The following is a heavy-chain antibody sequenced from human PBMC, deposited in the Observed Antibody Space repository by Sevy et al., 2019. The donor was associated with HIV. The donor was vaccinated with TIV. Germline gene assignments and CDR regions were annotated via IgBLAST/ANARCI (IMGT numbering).Heavy chain of an antibody. D-gene: IGHD5-18*01. CDR1: GFSLSTSGVG. J-gene: IGHJ4*02. V-gene: IGHV2-5*02. CDR3: AHSRLPRLQEYYFDY. CDR2: IYWDDDK. Sequence: SGPTLVKPTQTLTLTCTFSGFSLSTSGVGVGWIRQPPGKVLEWLALIYWDDDKRYSPSLKSRLTITKDTSKNQVVLTMTNMDPVDTATYYCAHSRLPRLQEYYFDYWGQGTLVTVSS.